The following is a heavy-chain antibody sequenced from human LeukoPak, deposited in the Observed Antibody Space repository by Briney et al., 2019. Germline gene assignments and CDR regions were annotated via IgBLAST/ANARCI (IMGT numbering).Heavy chain of an antibody. CDR2: IYHSGST. V-gene: IGHV4-38-2*02. Sequence: SETLSLTCTVSGYSISSGYYWGWIRQPPGKGLEWIGSIYHSGSTYYNPSLKSRVTISVDTSKNQFSLKLSSVTAADTAVYYCARDIPSIAALTPSYYFDYWGQGTLVTVSS. CDR1: GYSISSGYY. D-gene: IGHD6-6*01. J-gene: IGHJ4*02. CDR3: ARDIPSIAALTPSYYFDY.